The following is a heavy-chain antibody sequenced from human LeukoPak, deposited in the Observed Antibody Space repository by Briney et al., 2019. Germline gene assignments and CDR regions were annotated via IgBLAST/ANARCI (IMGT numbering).Heavy chain of an antibody. V-gene: IGHV3-21*01. CDR3: ATSSGSTYYFDY. J-gene: IGHJ4*02. CDR1: GFTFSSYS. CDR2: ISSSSSYI. Sequence: PGGSLRLSCAASGFTFSSYSMNWVRQAPGKGLEWVSSISSSSSYIYYADSVKGRFTISRDNAKNSLYLQMNSLRAEDTAVCYCATSSGSTYYFDYWGQGTLVTVSS. D-gene: IGHD3-10*01.